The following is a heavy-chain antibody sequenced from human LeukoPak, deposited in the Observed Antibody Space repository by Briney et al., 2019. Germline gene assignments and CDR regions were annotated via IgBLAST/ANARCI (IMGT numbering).Heavy chain of an antibody. CDR3: AKARTSTGGYHFDY. V-gene: IGHV3-30*18. Sequence: GGSLRLSCAASGFTFSSYGMHWVRQAPGKGLEWVAVISHDGSRKYYADSVKGRFTISRDNSKNTLYLQMNSLRAEDTAVYYCAKARTSTGGYHFDYWGQRTPVTVSS. J-gene: IGHJ4*02. CDR1: GFTFSSYG. D-gene: IGHD2-8*02. CDR2: ISHDGSRK.